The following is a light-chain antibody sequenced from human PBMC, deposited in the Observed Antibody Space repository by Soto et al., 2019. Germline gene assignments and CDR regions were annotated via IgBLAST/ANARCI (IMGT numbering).Light chain of an antibody. Sequence: EIVMTQSPATLSVSPGERVTLSCRASQSVRSDLAWYQQKPGQAPRLLIYGASTRATGIPARFSGSGSGTEFTLTISSLQSEDFAIYYCQQYNNWPQWTFGQGTKVEIK. V-gene: IGKV3-15*01. CDR3: QQYNNWPQWT. CDR1: QSVRSD. J-gene: IGKJ1*01. CDR2: GAS.